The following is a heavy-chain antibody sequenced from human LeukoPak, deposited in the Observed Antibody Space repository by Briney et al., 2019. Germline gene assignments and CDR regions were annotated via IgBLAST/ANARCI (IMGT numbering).Heavy chain of an antibody. D-gene: IGHD3-3*01. Sequence: SETLSLTCTVSGGSISSYYWSWIRQSPGKGLEWIGYIYYSGSTNYNPSLKSRVTISVDTSKNQFSLKLSSVTAADTAVYYCARAWGDYDFWSGYYAPGPYYYGMDVWGQGTTVTVSS. CDR3: ARAWGDYDFWSGYYAPGPYYYGMDV. CDR1: GGSISSYY. J-gene: IGHJ6*02. V-gene: IGHV4-59*01. CDR2: IYYSGST.